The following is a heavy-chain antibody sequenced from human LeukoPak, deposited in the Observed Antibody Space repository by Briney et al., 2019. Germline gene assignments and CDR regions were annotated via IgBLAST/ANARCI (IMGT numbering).Heavy chain of an antibody. CDR3: AKDTYSAKISLWGD. V-gene: IGHV3-23*01. D-gene: IGHD3-16*01. CDR2: ISGSGGST. Sequence: PGRSMRPSCAATGFTFSSYAMSWVSQAPGKGLEWVSAISGSGGSTYYADSVKGRFTISRNNSKNTLYLQMNSLRAEDTAVFYCAKDTYSAKISLWGDWGQGTLVTVSS. J-gene: IGHJ4*02. CDR1: GFTFSSYA.